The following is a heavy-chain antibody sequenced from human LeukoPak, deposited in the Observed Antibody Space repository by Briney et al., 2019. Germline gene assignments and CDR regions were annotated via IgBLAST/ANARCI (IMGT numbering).Heavy chain of an antibody. Sequence: GGSLRLSCAAYGFTFSSYGMHWVRQAPAKGLEWVAVISYDGSNKYYADSVKGRFTISRDNSKNTLYLQMNSLRAEDTAVYYCAKHRMARRVIMDYYFDDWGQGTLVTVSS. CDR2: ISYDGSNK. CDR3: AKHRMARRVIMDYYFDD. J-gene: IGHJ4*02. V-gene: IGHV3-30*18. CDR1: GFTFSSYG. D-gene: IGHD3-10*01.